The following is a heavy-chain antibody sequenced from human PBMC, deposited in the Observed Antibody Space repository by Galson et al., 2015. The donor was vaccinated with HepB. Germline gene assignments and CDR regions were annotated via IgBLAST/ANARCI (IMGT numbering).Heavy chain of an antibody. V-gene: IGHV4-34*01. CDR2: INHSGST. CDR1: GGSFSGYY. D-gene: IGHD2-8*01. CDR3: ARDPSFPLLGYCTNGVCYKPRNGLIDY. Sequence: SETLSLTCAVYGGSFSGYYWSWIRQPPGKGLEWIGEINHSGSTNYNPSLKSRVTISVDTSKNQFSLKLSSVTAADTAVYYCARDPSFPLLGYCTNGVCYKPRNGLIDYWGQGTLVTVSS. J-gene: IGHJ4*02.